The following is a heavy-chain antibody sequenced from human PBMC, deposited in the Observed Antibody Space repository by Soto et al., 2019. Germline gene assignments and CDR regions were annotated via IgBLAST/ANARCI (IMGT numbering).Heavy chain of an antibody. V-gene: IGHV5-51*01. CDR3: ARRHYDSTRYMDV. CDR2: IYPDDSDT. D-gene: IGHD3-22*01. J-gene: IGHJ6*02. Sequence: GESLKISCLGSGYSFSPYWIVWVRQMPGKGLEWMGIIYPDDSDTRYSPAFEGQVTISVDKSTRTAYMQWSSLKASDTAMYYCARRHYDSTRYMDVWGQGTTVTVSS. CDR1: GYSFSPYW.